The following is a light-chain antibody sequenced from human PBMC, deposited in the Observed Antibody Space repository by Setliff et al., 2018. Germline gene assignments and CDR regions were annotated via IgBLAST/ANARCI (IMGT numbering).Light chain of an antibody. J-gene: IGLJ3*02. Sequence: SYELTQPSSVSVSPGQTARITCSGDVLAKKYARWFQQKPGQAPVLVIYKDSERPSGIPERFSGSSSGTTVTLTISGAQVEDEADYYCYSAADNIGVFGGGTQRTVL. CDR3: YSAADNIGV. CDR2: KDS. CDR1: VLAKKY. V-gene: IGLV3-27*01.